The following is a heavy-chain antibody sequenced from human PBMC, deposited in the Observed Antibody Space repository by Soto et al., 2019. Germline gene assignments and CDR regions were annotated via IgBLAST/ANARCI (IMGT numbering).Heavy chain of an antibody. CDR2: ISGSGDTT. CDR3: AKANRYCSGSLCSTYDY. J-gene: IGHJ4*02. Sequence: EVQVLDSGGGLVQPGGSLRLSCVASGFIFSNYAMNWVRQAPGKGLEWVSTISGSGDTTYYSDSVKGRFTISRDNSKNTLDLQMNSLRAEDTAVYYCAKANRYCSGSLCSTYDYWGQGTLVTVSS. D-gene: IGHD2-15*01. V-gene: IGHV3-23*01. CDR1: GFIFSNYA.